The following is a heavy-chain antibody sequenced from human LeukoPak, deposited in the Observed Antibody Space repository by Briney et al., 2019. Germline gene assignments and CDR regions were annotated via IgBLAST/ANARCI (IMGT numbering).Heavy chain of an antibody. J-gene: IGHJ4*02. CDR2: INPNSGGT. Sequence: ASVTVSCKASGYTFTGYYMHWVRQAPGQGLEWMGWINPNSGGTNYAQKFQGRVTMTRDTSISTAYMELSRLRSDDTAVYYCAREDTAMVPFDYWGQGTLVTVSS. V-gene: IGHV1-2*02. CDR1: GYTFTGYY. CDR3: AREDTAMVPFDY. D-gene: IGHD5-18*01.